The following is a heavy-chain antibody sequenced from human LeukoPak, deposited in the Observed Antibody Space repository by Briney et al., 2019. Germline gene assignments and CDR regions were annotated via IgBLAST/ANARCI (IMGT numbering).Heavy chain of an antibody. Sequence: SETLSLTCTVSGGSISSGGYYWSWIRQHPGKGLEWIGYIYYSGSTYYNPSLKSRVTISVDTSKNQYSLKLSSVTAADTAVYYCAREIQLDYIDYWGQGTLVTVSS. CDR1: GGSISSGGYY. V-gene: IGHV4-31*03. J-gene: IGHJ4*02. D-gene: IGHD5-18*01. CDR3: AREIQLDYIDY. CDR2: IYYSGST.